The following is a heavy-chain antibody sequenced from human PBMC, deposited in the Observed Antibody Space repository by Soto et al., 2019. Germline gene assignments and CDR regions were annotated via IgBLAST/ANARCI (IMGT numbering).Heavy chain of an antibody. V-gene: IGHV4-34*01. D-gene: IGHD4-17*01. CDR1: GGSFSGYY. CDR3: ARDYGDYVDY. CDR2: TNHSGST. Sequence: PSETLSLTCAVYGGSFSGYYWSWIRQPPGKGLEWIGETNHSGSTNYNPSLKSRVTISVDTSKNQFSLKLSSVTAADTAVYYCARDYGDYVDYWGQGTLVTVSS. J-gene: IGHJ4*02.